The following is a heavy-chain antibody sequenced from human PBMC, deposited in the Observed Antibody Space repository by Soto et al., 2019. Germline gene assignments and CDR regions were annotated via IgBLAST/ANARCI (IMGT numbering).Heavy chain of an antibody. CDR1: GFTFSSYW. CDR3: ASSYGSGRAYYYYYMDV. Sequence: EVQLVESGGGLVQPGGSLRLSCAASGFTFSSYWMSWVRQAPGKGLEWVANIKQDGSEKYYVDSVKGRFTISRDNAKNSLDLQMNSLRAEDTAVYYCASSYGSGRAYYYYYMDVWGKGTTVTVSS. CDR2: IKQDGSEK. J-gene: IGHJ6*03. D-gene: IGHD3-10*01. V-gene: IGHV3-7*01.